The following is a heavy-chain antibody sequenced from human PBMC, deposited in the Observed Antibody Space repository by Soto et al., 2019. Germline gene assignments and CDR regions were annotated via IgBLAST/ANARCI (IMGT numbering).Heavy chain of an antibody. Sequence: EVQLLESGGGLVQPGGSLRLSCAASGFTFSSYAMSWVRQAPGKGLEWVSAISGSGSSTYYADSVKGRFTISRDNSKNTLYLQMNSLRAEDTAVYYCAKPITMIVVVIGQFDYWGQGTLVTVSS. CDR1: GFTFSSYA. D-gene: IGHD3-22*01. J-gene: IGHJ4*02. CDR3: AKPITMIVVVIGQFDY. CDR2: ISGSGSST. V-gene: IGHV3-23*01.